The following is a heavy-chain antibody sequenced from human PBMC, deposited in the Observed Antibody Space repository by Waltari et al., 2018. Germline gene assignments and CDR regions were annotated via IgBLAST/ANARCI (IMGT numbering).Heavy chain of an antibody. Sequence: QVQLVQSGAEVKKPGASVKVSCKVSGYTLTELSMHWVRQAPGQGLEWMGGFEPKEGETSYAQKFQGRVTMTEDTSTDTAYMELSSLRSEDTAVYYCATPYKDYAGTDAFDIWGQGTMVTVSS. V-gene: IGHV1-24*01. J-gene: IGHJ3*02. CDR1: GYTLTELS. D-gene: IGHD2-2*01. CDR3: ATPYKDYAGTDAFDI. CDR2: FEPKEGET.